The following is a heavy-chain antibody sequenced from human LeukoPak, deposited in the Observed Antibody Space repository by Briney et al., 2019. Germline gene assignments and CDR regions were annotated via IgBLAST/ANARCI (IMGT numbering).Heavy chain of an antibody. Sequence: ASVKVSCKRSGYIFTTYNLHWVRQAPGQGLEWMGWISTSTGDTDYARNLRGRVTMSTDASTGTAYMELRRLRSDDTAVYYCARSHNVYFDYWGQGTLLTVTT. CDR2: ISTSTGDT. CDR3: ARSHNVYFDY. V-gene: IGHV1-18*04. D-gene: IGHD5-24*01. CDR1: GYIFTTYN. J-gene: IGHJ4*02.